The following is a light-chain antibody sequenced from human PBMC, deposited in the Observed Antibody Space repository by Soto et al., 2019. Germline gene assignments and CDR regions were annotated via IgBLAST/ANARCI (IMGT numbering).Light chain of an antibody. V-gene: IGKV1-39*01. CDR1: QTISIF. CDR3: QRSYGSPPWT. J-gene: IGKJ1*01. Sequence: DIQMTQSPSSLSASVGDRVTITCRASQTISIFLNWYQQKPGKAPKLLIYGASTLQGGDPSRFSGSGSGTDFALTISRLHPEDFATYYCQRSYGSPPWTFGQGTKVEIK. CDR2: GAS.